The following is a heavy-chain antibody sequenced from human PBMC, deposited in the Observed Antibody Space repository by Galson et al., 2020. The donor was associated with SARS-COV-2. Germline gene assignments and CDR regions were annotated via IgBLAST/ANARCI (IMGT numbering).Heavy chain of an antibody. J-gene: IGHJ6*02. V-gene: IGHV4-39*01. CDR2: IYYSGST. CDR3: ARVDDILTGYCYYGMDV. Sequence: SETLSLTCTVSGGSISSSSYYWGWIRQPPGKGLEWIGSIYYSGSTYYNPSLKSRVTISVDTSKNQFSLKLSSVTAADTAVYYCARVDDILTGYCYYGMDVWGQGTTVTVSS. D-gene: IGHD3-9*01. CDR1: GGSISSSSYY.